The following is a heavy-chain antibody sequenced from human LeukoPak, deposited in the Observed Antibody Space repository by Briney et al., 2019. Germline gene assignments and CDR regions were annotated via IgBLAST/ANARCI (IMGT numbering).Heavy chain of an antibody. CDR1: GFTFSTYW. Sequence: GGSLRLSCAASGFTFSTYWMTWVRQAPGKGLEWVAFIRYDGSNKYYADSVKGRFTISRDNSKNTLYVQMNSLRAEDTAVYYCAKDADIVVSSYFDYWGQGTLVTVSS. D-gene: IGHD2-2*01. J-gene: IGHJ4*02. CDR3: AKDADIVVSSYFDY. V-gene: IGHV3-30*02. CDR2: IRYDGSNK.